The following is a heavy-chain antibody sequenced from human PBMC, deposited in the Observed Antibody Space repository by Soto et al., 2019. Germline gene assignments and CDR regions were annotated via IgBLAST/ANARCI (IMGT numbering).Heavy chain of an antibody. CDR1: GFTFDDYA. J-gene: IGHJ4*02. CDR2: ISWNSGSI. V-gene: IGHV3-9*01. Sequence: EVQLVESGGGLVQPGRSLRLSCAASGFTFDDYAMHWVRQAPGKGLEWVSGISWNSGSIGYADSVKGRFTISRDNAKNSLYLQMNSLRAEDTALYYCAKNSTMIVVWGQGTLVTVSS. D-gene: IGHD3-22*01. CDR3: AKNSTMIVV.